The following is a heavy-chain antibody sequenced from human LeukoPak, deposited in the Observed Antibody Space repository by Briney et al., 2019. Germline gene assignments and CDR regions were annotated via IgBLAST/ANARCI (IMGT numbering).Heavy chain of an antibody. CDR3: ARAVVVSAIPSD. CDR2: INSDGSIT. Sequence: GSLRLSCAASGFAFSNYWMHWVRQAPGKGLMWVSRINSDGSITSYADSVKGRFTISRDNAKNTLYLQMNSLRAEDTAVYYCARAVVVSAIPSDWGQGTLVTVSS. J-gene: IGHJ4*02. CDR1: GFAFSNYW. V-gene: IGHV3-74*01. D-gene: IGHD2-15*01.